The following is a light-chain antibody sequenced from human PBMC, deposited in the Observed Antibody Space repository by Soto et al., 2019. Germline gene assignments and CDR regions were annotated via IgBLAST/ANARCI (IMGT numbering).Light chain of an antibody. V-gene: IGKV3-20*01. CDR3: QQYGSSPPST. Sequence: EIVLTQSPGTLSLSPGERATLSCRASQSVSSSYLAWYQQKPGQAPRLLIYGASSRATGIPDRFSGSGSGTDFTLTISRLKPEDLAVYYCQQYGSSPPSTFGQGTKVEIK. CDR1: QSVSSSY. CDR2: GAS. J-gene: IGKJ1*01.